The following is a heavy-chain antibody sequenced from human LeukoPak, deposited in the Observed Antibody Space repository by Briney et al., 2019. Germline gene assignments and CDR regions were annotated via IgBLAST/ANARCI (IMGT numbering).Heavy chain of an antibody. D-gene: IGHD3-22*01. Sequence: GGSLRLSCAGSGFTFSVYNMYWVRQTPGRGLEWVASITSSSSYVFYADSVKGRFTISRDNSKNTLYLQMNSLRAEDTAVYYCAKGYYYDSSGYVYAFDIWGQGTMVTVSS. V-gene: IGHV3-21*04. CDR1: GFTFSVYN. J-gene: IGHJ3*02. CDR2: ITSSSSYV. CDR3: AKGYYYDSSGYVYAFDI.